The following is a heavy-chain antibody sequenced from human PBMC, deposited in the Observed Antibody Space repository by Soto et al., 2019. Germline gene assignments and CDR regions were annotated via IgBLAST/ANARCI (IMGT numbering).Heavy chain of an antibody. CDR1: GGTFNSYA. J-gene: IGHJ3*02. CDR2: IIPIFGTA. V-gene: IGHV1-69*13. CDR3: ARPDRPYYYDSSGYPHAFDI. Sequence: ASVKVSCKASGGTFNSYAISWVRQAPGQGLEWMGGIIPIFGTANYAQKFQGRVTITADESTSTAYMELSSLRSEDTAVYYCARPDRPYYYDSSGYPHAFDIWGQGTMVTVSS. D-gene: IGHD3-22*01.